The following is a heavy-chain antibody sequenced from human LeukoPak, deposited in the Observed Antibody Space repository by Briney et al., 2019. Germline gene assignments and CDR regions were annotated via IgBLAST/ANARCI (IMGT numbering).Heavy chain of an antibody. D-gene: IGHD3-3*01. CDR1: GFTFSSYD. CDR2: ICTAGDT. V-gene: IGHV3-13*01. J-gene: IGHJ3*02. CDR3: ARAPSGAFDI. Sequence: GGSLRLSCAASGFTFSSYDMHWVRQATGKGLEWVSAICTAGDTYYPGSVKGRFTISRENAKNSLYLQMNSLRAGDTAVYYCARAPSGAFDIWGQGTMVTVSS.